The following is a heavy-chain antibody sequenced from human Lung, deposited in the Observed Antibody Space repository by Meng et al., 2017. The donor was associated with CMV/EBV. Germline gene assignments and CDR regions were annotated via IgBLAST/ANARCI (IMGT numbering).Heavy chain of an antibody. Sequence: LSLTCAASGFTFSSYAMHWARQAPGKGLEWVAVISYDGSNKYYADSVKGRFTIPRDNSKNTLYLQMNSLRAEDTAVYYCARDSRGSWYYSHGDYYYGMDVWGQGTTVTVSS. V-gene: IGHV3-30-3*01. D-gene: IGHD6-13*01. CDR2: ISYDGSNK. CDR3: ARDSRGSWYYSHGDYYYGMDV. CDR1: GFTFSSYA. J-gene: IGHJ6*02.